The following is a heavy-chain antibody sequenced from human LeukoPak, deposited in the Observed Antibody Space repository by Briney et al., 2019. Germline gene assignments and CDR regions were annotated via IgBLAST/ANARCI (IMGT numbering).Heavy chain of an antibody. CDR2: ISDSGST. J-gene: IGHJ4*02. D-gene: IGHD3-10*01. Sequence: SETLSLTCTVSGGSISSYCWSCMRQPPGKGLEWIGFISDSGSTSYNPSLKSRVTMSVDTSKNQFSLKLNSVSAADTAVYYCARSYLSGNYGDFDYWDQGALVTVSS. CDR3: ARSYLSGNYGDFDY. CDR1: GGSISSYC. V-gene: IGHV4-59*01.